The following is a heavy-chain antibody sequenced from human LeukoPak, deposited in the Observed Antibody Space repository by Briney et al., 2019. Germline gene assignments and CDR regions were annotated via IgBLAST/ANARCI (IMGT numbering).Heavy chain of an antibody. CDR1: GFTFSSYW. D-gene: IGHD3-22*01. CDR2: INSDGSSA. J-gene: IGHJ4*02. Sequence: PGGSLRLSCEASGFTFSSYWMHWVRQAPGKGLVWVSGINSDGSSATYADSVKGRFTISRDNAKNTLYLEMNSLRAEDMAVYYCAIGVVITTAFDNWGQGTLVTVSS. V-gene: IGHV3-74*01. CDR3: AIGVVITTAFDN.